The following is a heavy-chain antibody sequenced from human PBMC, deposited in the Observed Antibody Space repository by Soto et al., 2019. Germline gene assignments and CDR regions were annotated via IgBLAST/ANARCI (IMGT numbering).Heavy chain of an antibody. CDR2: IKSKTDGGTT. Sequence: PGGSLRLSCAASGFTFSNAWMSWVRQAPGKGLEWVGRIKSKTDGGTTDYAAPVKGRFTISRDDSKNTLYLQMNSLKTGDTAVYYCTTDQYYDFWSGYYNQEEVGYNWFDPWGQGTLVTVSS. CDR3: TTDQYYDFWSGYYNQEEVGYNWFDP. CDR1: GFTFSNAW. J-gene: IGHJ5*02. V-gene: IGHV3-15*01. D-gene: IGHD3-3*01.